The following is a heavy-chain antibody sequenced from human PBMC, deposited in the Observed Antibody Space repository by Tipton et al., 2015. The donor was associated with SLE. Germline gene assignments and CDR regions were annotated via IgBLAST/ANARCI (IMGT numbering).Heavy chain of an antibody. CDR3: ARGRGLGQWLPLYYYYYYMDV. J-gene: IGHJ6*03. CDR1: GFTFSSYA. V-gene: IGHV3-30-3*01. CDR2: ISYDGYNK. D-gene: IGHD6-19*01. Sequence: RSLRLSCAASGFTFSSYAMHWVRQAPGKGLEWVAVISYDGYNKYYADSVKGRFTISRDNSKNTLYLQMNSLRAEDTAVYYCARGRGLGQWLPLYYYYYYMDVWGKGTTVTVSS.